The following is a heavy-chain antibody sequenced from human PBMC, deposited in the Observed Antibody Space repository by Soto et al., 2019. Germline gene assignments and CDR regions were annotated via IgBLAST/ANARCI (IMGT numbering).Heavy chain of an antibody. D-gene: IGHD4-17*01. CDR1: GDSINSGGYS. CDR3: ARFYGDYYNWFDL. J-gene: IGHJ5*02. CDR2: IYHSGST. V-gene: IGHV4-30-2*01. Sequence: SETLSLTCAVSGDSINSGGYSWSWIRQLPGKGLEWIGYIYHSGSTYYNPTLKSRVTISVDRSKNQFYLKLSSVTAADTAVYYGARFYGDYYNWFDLWGQGTLVTVSS.